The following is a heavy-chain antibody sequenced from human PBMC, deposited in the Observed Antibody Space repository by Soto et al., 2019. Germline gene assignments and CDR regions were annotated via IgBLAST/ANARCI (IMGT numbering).Heavy chain of an antibody. CDR1: GGSFSGYY. D-gene: IGHD3-9*01. J-gene: IGHJ2*01. CDR2: INDRGSI. Sequence: QVQLQQWGAGPLRPLETLSLTCGVSGGSFSGYYWAWIRQSPGKVLEWIGEINDRGSINHNPSLKSRVSISVDTSKNHYSLNLRSVTAADTAVYYCARESHDILTGPPWVWYFDLWGRGTLVTVSS. CDR3: ARESHDILTGPPWVWYFDL. V-gene: IGHV4-34*01.